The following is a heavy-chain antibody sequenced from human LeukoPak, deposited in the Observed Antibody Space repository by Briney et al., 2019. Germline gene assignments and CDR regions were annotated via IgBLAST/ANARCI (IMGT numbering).Heavy chain of an antibody. CDR1: GGSISTYY. D-gene: IGHD1-26*01. J-gene: IGHJ3*02. V-gene: IGHV4-59*01. CDR3: ARDSRRELLHAFDI. CDR2: IDYSAST. Sequence: KSSETLSLTCTVSGGSISTYYWSWIRQPPGKGLGWIAYIDYSASTNYNPSLKSRVTISVDTSMNQFSLKLSSVTAADTAVYYCARDSRRELLHAFDIWGQGTMVTVSS.